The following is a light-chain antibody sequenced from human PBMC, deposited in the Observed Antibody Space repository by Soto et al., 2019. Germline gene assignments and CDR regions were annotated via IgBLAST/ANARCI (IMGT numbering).Light chain of an antibody. J-gene: IGKJ5*01. CDR2: DAS. Sequence: DIQMTQSPSSLSASVGDRVTITCQASQNSNNYVNWYQQKPGRAPKLLIYDASNLEAGVPSRFRRSGSGTDITFTISRLQREDIATYYCQQYENLPTFGQGTRLEIK. V-gene: IGKV1-33*01. CDR1: QNSNNY. CDR3: QQYENLPT.